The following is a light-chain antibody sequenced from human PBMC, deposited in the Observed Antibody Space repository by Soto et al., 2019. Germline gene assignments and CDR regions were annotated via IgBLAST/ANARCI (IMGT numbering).Light chain of an antibody. J-gene: IGLJ1*01. V-gene: IGLV2-14*01. CDR1: SSDDGGYNY. Sequence: QSVLTQPASVSGSPGQSITISCTGTSSDDGGYNYVSWYQQHPGKAPKFMIYDVSNRPSGVSNRFSDSKSGKTASLTISNLQAEDEADYYCCSYTTSNTRQIVFGTGTKVTVL. CDR3: CSYTTSNTRQIV. CDR2: DVS.